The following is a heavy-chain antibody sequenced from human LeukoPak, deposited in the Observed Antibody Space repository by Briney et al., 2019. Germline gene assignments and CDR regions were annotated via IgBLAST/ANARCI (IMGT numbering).Heavy chain of an antibody. D-gene: IGHD6-13*01. CDR3: ARDLGVGSIAAAFDP. V-gene: IGHV1-3*01. Sequence: ASVKVSCKASGYTFTSYAMHWVRQAPGQRLEWMGWINAGNGNTKHSQKFQGRVTITRDTSASTAYMELRSLRSEDTAMYYCARDLGVGSIAAAFDPWGQGTLVTVSS. J-gene: IGHJ5*02. CDR2: INAGNGNT. CDR1: GYTFTSYA.